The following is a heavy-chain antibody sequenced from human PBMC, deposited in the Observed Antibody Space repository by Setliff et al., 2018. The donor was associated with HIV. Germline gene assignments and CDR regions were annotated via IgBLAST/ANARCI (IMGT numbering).Heavy chain of an antibody. D-gene: IGHD3-16*01. CDR3: ARGGGTGSFDY. CDR1: GGSITSYY. V-gene: IGHV4-4*07. Sequence: SETLSLTCTVSGGSITSYYWSWIRQPAGKGLEWFGRIYISGSTNYNPSFESRVTMSIDTSKNQFSLKLSSVTAPDTAVYYCARGGGTGSFDYWGQGTLVTVS. CDR2: IYISGST. J-gene: IGHJ4*02.